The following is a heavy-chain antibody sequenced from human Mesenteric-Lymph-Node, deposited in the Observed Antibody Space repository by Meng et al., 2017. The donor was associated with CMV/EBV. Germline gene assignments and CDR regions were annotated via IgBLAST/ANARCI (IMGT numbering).Heavy chain of an antibody. CDR1: GYTFTGYY. V-gene: IGHV1-2*02. D-gene: IGHD5-18*01. CDR3: ARGYSYGLEY. CDR2: IIPNSGGT. Sequence: ASVKVSCKASGYTFTGYYMHWVRQAPGQGLEWMGWIIPNSGGTNYAQKFQGRVSMTRDTSINTAYLDLSRLTSDDTAVYYCARGYSYGLEYWGQGTVVTVSS. J-gene: IGHJ4*02.